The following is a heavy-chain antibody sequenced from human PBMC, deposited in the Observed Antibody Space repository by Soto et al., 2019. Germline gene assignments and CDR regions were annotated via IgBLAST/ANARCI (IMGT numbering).Heavy chain of an antibody. CDR1: GGSISSSSYY. D-gene: IGHD4-17*01. Sequence: SETLSLTCTVSGGSISSSSYYWSWIRQPPGKGLEWIACIHYSGSTYYNPSLNRRGTISVDTSKNQCSRKLSSVTAADTVVYYCASLFDGDYPLYYYYDMDFWGKGTTVAVSS. CDR3: ASLFDGDYPLYYYYDMDF. V-gene: IGHV4-39*01. CDR2: IHYSGST. J-gene: IGHJ6*01.